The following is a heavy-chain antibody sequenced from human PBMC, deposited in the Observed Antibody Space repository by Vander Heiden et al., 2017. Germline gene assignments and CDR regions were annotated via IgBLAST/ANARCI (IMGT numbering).Heavy chain of an antibody. D-gene: IGHD3-9*01. CDR3: ARWRYYDSLTGYYNYYFDY. CDR1: GFIFCDSY. J-gene: IGHJ4*02. V-gene: IGHV3-11*01. Sequence: QVQLVESGGGLVKPGGSLRLSCATSGFIFCDSYLSWIRQAPGKGLEWVSYISGSGSLIYDADSVKGRFAISRDNAKNSVYLEINSLRPEDTAVYFCARWRYYDSLTGYYNYYFDYWGQVTLVTVSS. CDR2: ISGSGSLI.